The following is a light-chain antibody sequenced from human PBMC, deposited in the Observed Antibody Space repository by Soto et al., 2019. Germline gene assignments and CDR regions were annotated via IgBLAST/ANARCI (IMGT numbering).Light chain of an antibody. CDR1: QTITTY. CDR2: AAS. V-gene: IGKV1-39*01. J-gene: IGKJ1*01. CDR3: QQTYSALWT. Sequence: DIQMTQSPSSLSASVGDRVTISCRESQTITTYLNWYQQKPGKAPKLLIYAASSLHSGDPSRFSGSGSGTDFTLTISSLQPEDFAAYYCQQTYSALWTFGQGTKLEIK.